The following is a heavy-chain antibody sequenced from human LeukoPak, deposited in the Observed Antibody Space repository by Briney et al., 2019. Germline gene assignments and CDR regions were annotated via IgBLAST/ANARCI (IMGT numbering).Heavy chain of an antibody. CDR1: GFTFSSYW. V-gene: IGHV3-7*05. CDR3: AREGSYRNWFDP. J-gene: IGHJ5*02. Sequence: GGSPRLSCAASGFTFSSYWMTWVRQAPGKGLEWVANIKQEGSEKYYVDSVKGRFTISRDNAKNSLYLQMNSLRAEDTAVYYCAREGSYRNWFDPWGQGTLVTVSS. D-gene: IGHD1-26*01. CDR2: IKQEGSEK.